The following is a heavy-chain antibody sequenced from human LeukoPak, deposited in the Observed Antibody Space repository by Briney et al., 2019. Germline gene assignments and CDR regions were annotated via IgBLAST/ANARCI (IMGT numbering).Heavy chain of an antibody. Sequence: PSETLSLTCTVSGGSISSYYWSWIRQPPGKGLEWIGYIYYSGSTNYNPSLKSRVTISVDTSKNQFSLKLSSVTAADTAVYYCARDAVRYNYGMDVWGQGTTVTVSS. CDR3: ARDAVRYNYGMDV. D-gene: IGHD1-1*01. V-gene: IGHV4-59*01. J-gene: IGHJ6*02. CDR1: GGSISSYY. CDR2: IYYSGST.